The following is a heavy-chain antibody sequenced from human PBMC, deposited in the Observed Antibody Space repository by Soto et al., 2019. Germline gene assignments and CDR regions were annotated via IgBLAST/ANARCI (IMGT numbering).Heavy chain of an antibody. D-gene: IGHD4-17*01. CDR3: ARRLLDYGDYYYGMDV. CDR1: GFTFGDYA. J-gene: IGHJ6*02. Sequence: EVQLVESGGGLVPPGRSLRLSCTPSGFTFGDYAMSWVRQAPGKGLEWVGFIRTIAYGGTTEYAESVKGRFTITRDDSKSIAYLQMNSLKSEDTAVYYCARRLLDYGDYYYGMDVWGQGTTVTVSS. CDR2: IRTIAYGGTT. V-gene: IGHV3-49*04.